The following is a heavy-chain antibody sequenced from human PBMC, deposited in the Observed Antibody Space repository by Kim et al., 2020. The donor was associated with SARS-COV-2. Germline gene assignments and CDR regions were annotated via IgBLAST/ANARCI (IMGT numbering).Heavy chain of an antibody. Sequence: SETLSLTCTVSGGSITSTHWWSWVRQPPGKGLEWIGEIHHSGSTNYNPSLKNRVNISVDKSKNQFSLRLTSVTAADTAVYYCAVPAYYFDGYSNPPWGQGTLVTVSS. D-gene: IGHD3-22*01. V-gene: IGHV4-4*02. CDR1: GGSITSTHW. CDR3: AVPAYYFDGYSNPP. J-gene: IGHJ4*02. CDR2: IHHSGST.